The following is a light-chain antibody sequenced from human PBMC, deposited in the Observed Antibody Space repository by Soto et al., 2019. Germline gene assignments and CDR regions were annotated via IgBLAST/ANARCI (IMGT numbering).Light chain of an antibody. CDR3: QQRSNWIT. Sequence: EIVMTQSPATLPVSPGERATLSCRASQSVSSYLAWYQQKPGQAPRLLIYDASNRATGIPARFSGSGSGTDFTLTISSLEPEDFAVYYCQQRSNWITFGQGTRLEIK. J-gene: IGKJ5*01. CDR1: QSVSSY. CDR2: DAS. V-gene: IGKV3-11*01.